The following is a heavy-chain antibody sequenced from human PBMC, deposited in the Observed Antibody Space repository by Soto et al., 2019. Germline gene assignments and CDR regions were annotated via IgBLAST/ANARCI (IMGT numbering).Heavy chain of an antibody. CDR3: ARSIVVVTALDY. Sequence: ASVKVSCKTSGYTFTSYGISWVRQAPGQGLEWMGWITTDKGKTTYAQKFQGRVTITTDTSTSTAYMELRSLRSDDTAVYYCARSIVVVTALDYWGQGTLVTVSS. J-gene: IGHJ4*02. CDR2: ITTDKGKT. D-gene: IGHD2-21*02. V-gene: IGHV1-18*01. CDR1: GYTFTSYG.